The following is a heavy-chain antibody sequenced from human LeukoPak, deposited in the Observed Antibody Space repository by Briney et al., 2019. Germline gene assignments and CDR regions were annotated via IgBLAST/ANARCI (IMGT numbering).Heavy chain of an antibody. J-gene: IGHJ4*02. CDR1: GDSVSSKIVA. Sequence: SQTLSLTCAISGDSVSSKIVAWNWIRQSPSRGLEWLGRTYYRSKWYNEYAVSVKSRITINADTSKNQFSLQLNSVTPEDTAVYYCARGYSLNYWGQGILVTVSS. CDR3: ARGYSLNY. D-gene: IGHD1-26*01. V-gene: IGHV6-1*01. CDR2: TYYRSKWYN.